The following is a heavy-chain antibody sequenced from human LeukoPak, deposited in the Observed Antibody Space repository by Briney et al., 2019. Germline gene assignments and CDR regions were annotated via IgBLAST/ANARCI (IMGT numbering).Heavy chain of an antibody. CDR3: ARHTPETYCSSTSCCNPNWFDP. Sequence: ASETLSLTCTVSGGSISSYYWSWIRQPPGKGLEWIGYIYYSGSTNYNPSLKSRVTISVDTSKNQFSLKLSSVTAADTAVYYCARHTPETYCSSTSCCNPNWFDPWGQGTLVTVSS. CDR2: IYYSGST. V-gene: IGHV4-59*08. CDR1: GGSISSYY. D-gene: IGHD2-2*01. J-gene: IGHJ5*02.